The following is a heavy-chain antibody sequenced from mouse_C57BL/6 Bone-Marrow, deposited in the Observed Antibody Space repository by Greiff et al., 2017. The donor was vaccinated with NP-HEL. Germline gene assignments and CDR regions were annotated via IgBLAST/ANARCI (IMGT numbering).Heavy chain of an antibody. CDR2: IDPSDSYT. Sequence: VQLQQPGAELVMPGASVKLSCKASGYTFTSYWMHWVKQRPGQGLEWIGEIDPSDSYTNYNQKFKGKSTLTVDKSSSTAYMQLSSLTSEESAVYYCARRDYYGSSYEDAMDYWGQGTSVTVSS. CDR1: GYTFTSYW. J-gene: IGHJ4*01. V-gene: IGHV1-69*01. CDR3: ARRDYYGSSYEDAMDY. D-gene: IGHD1-1*01.